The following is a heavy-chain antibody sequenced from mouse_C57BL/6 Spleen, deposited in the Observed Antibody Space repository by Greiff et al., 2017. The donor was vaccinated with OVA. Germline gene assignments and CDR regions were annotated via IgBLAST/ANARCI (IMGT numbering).Heavy chain of an antibody. Sequence: LKQPGAELVKPGASVKLSCKASGYTFTSYWMQWVKQRPGQGLEWIGEIDPSDSYTNYNQKFKGKATLTVDTSSSTAYMQLSSLTSEDSAVYYCARRGGYDDYAMDYWGQGTSVTVSS. CDR1: GYTFTSYW. J-gene: IGHJ4*01. D-gene: IGHD2-2*01. CDR2: IDPSDSYT. V-gene: IGHV1-50*01. CDR3: ARRGGYDDYAMDY.